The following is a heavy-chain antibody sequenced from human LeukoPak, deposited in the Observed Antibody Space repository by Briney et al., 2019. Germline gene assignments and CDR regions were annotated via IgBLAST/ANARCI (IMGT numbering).Heavy chain of an antibody. J-gene: IGHJ5*02. CDR3: ARDGGFFSGDNWFDP. CDR1: GYTFTGYY. D-gene: IGHD2/OR15-2a*01. CDR2: INPNSGGT. Sequence: GASVKVSCKASGYTFTGYYMHWVRQAPGQGLEWMGWINPNSGGTNYAQKFQGRVTMTRDTSISTAYMELSRLRSDDTAVYYCARDGGFFSGDNWFDPRGQGTLVTVSS. V-gene: IGHV1-2*02.